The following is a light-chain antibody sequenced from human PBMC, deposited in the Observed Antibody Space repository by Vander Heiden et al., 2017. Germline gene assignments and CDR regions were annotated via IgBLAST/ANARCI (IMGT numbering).Light chain of an antibody. CDR2: QDS. V-gene: IGLV3-1*01. J-gene: IGLJ2*01. CDR1: KLGDKY. CDR3: QAWNSSIVV. Sequence: SYELTQPPSVSVSPGQTASITCSGDKLGDKYACWYQQKPGQSLVLVIYQDSKRPSGIPELFSCSNSGTTATLTISGTQAVDDAYYYSQAWNSSIVVFGGGTKLTVL.